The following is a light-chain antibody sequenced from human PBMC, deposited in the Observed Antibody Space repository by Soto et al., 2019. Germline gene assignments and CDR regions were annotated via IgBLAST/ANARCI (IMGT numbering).Light chain of an antibody. V-gene: IGKV3-20*01. J-gene: IGKJ2*01. CDR3: QQYGDTPYT. CDR1: RSVSSRY. Sequence: EIVLMQSPDTLSLSPGERPTLSCRASRSVSSRYFAWYQQKPGQAPRLLIYGVSSRATGIPDRFSGSGSGTDFTLTISRLEPEDSAVYFCQQYGDTPYTFGQGTKLEIK. CDR2: GVS.